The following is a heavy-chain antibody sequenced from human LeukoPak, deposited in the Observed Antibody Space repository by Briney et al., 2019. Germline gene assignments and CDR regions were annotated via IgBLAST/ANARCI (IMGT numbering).Heavy chain of an antibody. J-gene: IGHJ4*02. V-gene: IGHV3-30-3*01. D-gene: IGHD2-2*01. CDR2: ISYDGSNK. CDR3: ARGGYCSSTSCIWAFDY. Sequence: PGGSLRLSCAASGFTFSSYAMHWVRQAPGKGLEWVAVISYDGSNKYYADSVKGRFTISRDNSKNTLYLQMSSLRAEDTAVYYCARGGYCSSTSCIWAFDYWGQGTLVTVSS. CDR1: GFTFSSYA.